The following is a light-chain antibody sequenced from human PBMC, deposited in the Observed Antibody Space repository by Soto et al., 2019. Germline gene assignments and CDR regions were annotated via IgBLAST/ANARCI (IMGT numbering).Light chain of an antibody. CDR2: KAS. J-gene: IGKJ1*01. V-gene: IGKV1-5*03. Sequence: DIQMTQSPSTLSGSVGDRVTITCRASQTISSWLAWYQQKPGKAPKLLIYKASTLKSGVPSRFSGSGSGTDFTLTISCLQSEDFATYYCQQYYSYQWTFGQGTKVDIK. CDR3: QQYYSYQWT. CDR1: QTISSW.